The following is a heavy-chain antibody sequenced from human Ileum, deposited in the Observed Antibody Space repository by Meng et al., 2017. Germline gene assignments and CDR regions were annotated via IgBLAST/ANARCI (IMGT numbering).Heavy chain of an antibody. J-gene: IGHJ4*02. Sequence: SGPTLVKPTETLTLTCTVSGFSLSNARMGVSWIRQPPGKALEWLAHIFSNDEKSYSTSLKSKLTISKDTSKCQEDLTMTNMDPVDTATYYCERIEDQQLVTYFDYWGQGKLVNVSS. CDR1: GFSLSNARMG. V-gene: IGHV2-26*01. D-gene: IGHD6-13*01. CDR3: ERIEDQQLVTYFDY. CDR2: IFSNDEK.